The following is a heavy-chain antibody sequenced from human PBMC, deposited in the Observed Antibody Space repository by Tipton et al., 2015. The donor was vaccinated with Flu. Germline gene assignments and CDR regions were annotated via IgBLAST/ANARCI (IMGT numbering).Heavy chain of an antibody. D-gene: IGHD2-15*01. CDR2: INHSGST. J-gene: IGHJ4*02. Sequence: LRLSCTVSGYSISSGYYWGWIRQPPGKGLEWIGEINHSGSTNYNPSLKSRVTISVDTSKNQFSLKLSSVTAADTAVYYCAVGDCSGGSCYSRRRPFDYWGQGTLVTVSS. V-gene: IGHV4-38-2*02. CDR1: GYSISSGYY. CDR3: AVGDCSGGSCYSRRRPFDY.